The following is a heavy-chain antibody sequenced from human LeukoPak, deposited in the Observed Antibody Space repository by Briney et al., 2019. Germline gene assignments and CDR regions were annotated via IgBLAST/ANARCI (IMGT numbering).Heavy chain of an antibody. J-gene: IGHJ6*03. CDR1: GGSITRYY. V-gene: IGHV4-59*01. CDR3: ARERWSRRDTTYYYYYVDV. D-gene: IGHD1-1*01. Sequence: NSSETLSLTCTVSGGSITRYYWSWIRQPPGKGLGWVGYIYYSGSTNYNPSLKSRVSISVDTSKNQFSLKLSSVTSADTAIYYCARERWSRRDTTYYYYYVDVWGKGTTVSVSS. CDR2: IYYSGST.